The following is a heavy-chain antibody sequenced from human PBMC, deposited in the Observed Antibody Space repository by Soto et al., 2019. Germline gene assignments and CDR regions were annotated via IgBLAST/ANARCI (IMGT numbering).Heavy chain of an antibody. CDR3: ARRGYSSSWSYFDY. Sequence: QVQLQESGPGLVKPSETLSLTCTVSGGSISTYYWSWIRQPPGKGLEWIGYIDYSGSTNYNPSLKSRVTISVDTSKVQFSLKLSSVTAADTAVYYCARRGYSSSWSYFDYWGQGNLVTVSS. CDR1: GGSISTYY. D-gene: IGHD6-13*01. V-gene: IGHV4-59*01. J-gene: IGHJ4*02. CDR2: IDYSGST.